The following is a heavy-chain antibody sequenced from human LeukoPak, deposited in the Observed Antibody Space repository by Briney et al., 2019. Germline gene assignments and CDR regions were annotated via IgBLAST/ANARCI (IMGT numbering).Heavy chain of an antibody. D-gene: IGHD6-19*01. V-gene: IGHV4-39*01. CDR1: GGSISSGTYY. CDR3: ARHLRGSSGWPGDY. J-gene: IGHJ4*02. CDR2: IYYSGST. Sequence: SETLSLTCTVSGGSISSGTYYWGWIRQPPGKGLEWVGSIYYSGSTYYNPSLKSRVTISVDTSKNQFSLKVSSVTAADTAVYYCARHLRGSSGWPGDYWGQGTLVTVSS.